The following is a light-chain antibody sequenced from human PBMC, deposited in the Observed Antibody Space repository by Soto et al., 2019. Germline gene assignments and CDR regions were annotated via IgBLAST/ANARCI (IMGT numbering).Light chain of an antibody. CDR2: GAS. CDR1: QTVSSNY. Sequence: EIILTQSPDTLSLSPGERATLSCRASQTVSSNYLAWCQQRPGQAPRLLIYGASTRAAGIPDRFSGSGSGTDFTLTITRLEPEDSAVYFCQQYTGPPTTFGQGTHWRL. V-gene: IGKV3-20*01. CDR3: QQYTGPPTT. J-gene: IGKJ5*01.